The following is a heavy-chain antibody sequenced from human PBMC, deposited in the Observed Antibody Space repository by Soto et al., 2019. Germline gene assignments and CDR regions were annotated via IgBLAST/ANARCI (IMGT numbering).Heavy chain of an antibody. CDR2: IHYSGSI. CDR1: GGSISYEYYH. D-gene: IGHD2-21*02. Sequence: QVQLQQSGPGLVKPSQTLSLTCTVSGGSISYEYYHWTWIRQSPGKGLEWIGYIHYSGSISYNPCFKSRVTISVDTSKNQFSLQLSSVTAADTAVYFCAREDDGGDRDYYGLDVWGQGTTVTVSS. J-gene: IGHJ6*02. V-gene: IGHV4-30-4*08. CDR3: AREDDGGDRDYYGLDV.